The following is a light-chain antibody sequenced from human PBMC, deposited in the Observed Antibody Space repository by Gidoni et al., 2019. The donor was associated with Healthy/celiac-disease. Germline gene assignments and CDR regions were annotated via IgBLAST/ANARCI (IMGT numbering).Light chain of an antibody. V-gene: IGKV3-11*01. J-gene: IGKJ4*01. CDR2: DAS. CDR3: QQRSNWPRT. Sequence: EIVLTQSPATLSLSPGERATLSCRARQSVSSYLAWYQQKPGQAPRLLIYDASNRATGIPARFSGSGSGTDFTLTISSLEPEDFAIYYCQQRSNWPRTFGGGTKVEIK. CDR1: QSVSSY.